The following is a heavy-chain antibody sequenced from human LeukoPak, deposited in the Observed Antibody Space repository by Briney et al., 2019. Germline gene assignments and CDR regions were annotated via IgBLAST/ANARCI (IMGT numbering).Heavy chain of an antibody. CDR1: GGSISSYY. CDR3: ARQAGGSGWYPFDI. V-gene: IGHV4-59*08. Sequence: PSETLSLTCTVSGGSISSYYWSWIRQPPGKGLEWIGYIYYSGSTNYNPSLKSRVTISVDTSKNQFSLKLSSVTAADTAVYYCARQAGGSGWYPFDIWGQGTMVTVSS. J-gene: IGHJ3*02. D-gene: IGHD6-19*01. CDR2: IYYSGST.